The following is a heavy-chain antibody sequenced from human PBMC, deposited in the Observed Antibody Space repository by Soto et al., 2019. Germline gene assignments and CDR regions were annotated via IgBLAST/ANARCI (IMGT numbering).Heavy chain of an antibody. Sequence: QVQLVQSGAEVKKPGASVKVSCKASGYTFTSYDINWVRQATGQGLEWMGWMNPNSGNTGYAQKFQGRVTMTRNTSISTAYMEVSSLRSEDTAVYYCARLKIRGSGSYHWFDPWGQGTLVTVSS. CDR2: MNPNSGNT. CDR3: ARLKIRGSGSYHWFDP. D-gene: IGHD3-10*01. J-gene: IGHJ5*02. CDR1: GYTFTSYD. V-gene: IGHV1-8*01.